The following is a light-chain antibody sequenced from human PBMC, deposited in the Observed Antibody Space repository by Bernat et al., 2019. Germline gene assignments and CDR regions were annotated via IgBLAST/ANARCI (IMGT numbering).Light chain of an antibody. J-gene: IGLJ3*02. CDR3: CSYVSGQTGV. Sequence: QSALTQPASVSGSPGQSLTISCTGTSSDVGSYNLVSWYQQHPGKAPKLMIYEVSKRPSGVSNRFSGSKSGNTASLTISGLQAEDEADYYCCSYVSGQTGVFGGGTKVTVL. CDR2: EVS. CDR1: SSDVGSYNL. V-gene: IGLV2-23*02.